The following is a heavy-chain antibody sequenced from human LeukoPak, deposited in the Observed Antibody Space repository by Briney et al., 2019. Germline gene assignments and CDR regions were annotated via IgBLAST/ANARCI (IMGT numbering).Heavy chain of an antibody. V-gene: IGHV3-7*01. CDR2: IKQDGSEK. CDR3: ARDGYSYGDSSGYYGY. J-gene: IGHJ4*02. Sequence: PGGSLRLYCAASGFTFSSYWMSWVRQAPGKGLEWVANIKQDGSEKYYVDSVKGRFTISRDNAKNSLYLQMNSLRAEDTAVYYCARDGYSYGDSSGYYGYWGQGTLVTVSS. CDR1: GFTFSSYW. D-gene: IGHD3-22*01.